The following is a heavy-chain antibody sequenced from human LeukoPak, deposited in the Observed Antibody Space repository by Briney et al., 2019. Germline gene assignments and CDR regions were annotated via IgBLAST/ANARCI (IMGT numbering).Heavy chain of an antibody. V-gene: IGHV4-59*01. CDR3: ARVTENYDFWSGSLRGSYYYMDV. J-gene: IGHJ6*03. Sequence: SETLSLTCTVSGGSISSYYWSWVRQTPGKGQEWIGYMYYSGRTNYNPSLKSRVTISVDTSNNQFSLKLSSVTAADTAVYYCARVTENYDFWSGSLRGSYYYMDVWGKGTTVTVSS. CDR2: MYYSGRT. D-gene: IGHD3-3*01. CDR1: GGSISSYY.